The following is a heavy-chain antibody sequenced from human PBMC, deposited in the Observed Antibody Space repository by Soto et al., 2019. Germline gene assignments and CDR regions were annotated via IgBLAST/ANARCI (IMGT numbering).Heavy chain of an antibody. V-gene: IGHV3-21*01. D-gene: IGHD1-1*01. CDR2: ISSSSSYI. J-gene: IGHJ4*02. Sequence: EVQLVESGGGLVQPGGSLRLSCAASGFTFSSYSMNWVRQAPGKGLEWVSSISSSSSYIYYADSVKGRFTISRDNAKNSLYLQMNSLRAEDTAVYYCASGRDGYNWGWGQGTLVTVSS. CDR1: GFTFSSYS. CDR3: ASGRDGYNWG.